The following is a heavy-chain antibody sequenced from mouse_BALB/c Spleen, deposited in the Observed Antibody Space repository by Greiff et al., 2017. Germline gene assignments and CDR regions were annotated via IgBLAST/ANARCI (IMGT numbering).Heavy chain of an antibody. CDR1: GFTFSSFG. J-gene: IGHJ3*01. CDR2: ISSGSSTI. CDR3: ARPRYDYDGAWFAY. V-gene: IGHV5-17*02. Sequence: EVMLVESGGGLVQPGGSRKLSCAASGFTFSSFGMHWVRQAPEKGLEWVAYISSGSSTIYYADTVKGRFTISRDNPKNTLFLQMTSLRSEDTAMYYCARPRYDYDGAWFAYWGQGTLVTVSA. D-gene: IGHD2-4*01.